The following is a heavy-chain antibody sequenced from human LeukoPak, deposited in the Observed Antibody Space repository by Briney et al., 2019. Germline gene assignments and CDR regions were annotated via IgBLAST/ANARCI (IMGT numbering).Heavy chain of an antibody. V-gene: IGHV1-69*13. D-gene: IGHD2-2*01. CDR3: ASRLYCSNTRCRNFPFAY. CDR2: IIPIFGTA. CDR1: GGTFSSHA. Sequence: SVKVSCKASGGTFSSHAINWVRQAPGQGLEWMGGIIPIFGTANYAQKFQDRVTITADESTSTAYMELSSLRSEDTAIYYCASRLYCSNTRCRNFPFAYWGQGTLVTVSS. J-gene: IGHJ4*02.